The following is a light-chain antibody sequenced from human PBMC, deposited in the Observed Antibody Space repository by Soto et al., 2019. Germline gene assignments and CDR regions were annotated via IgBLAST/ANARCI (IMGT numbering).Light chain of an antibody. J-gene: IGKJ1*01. Sequence: IVLTQSPGTLSLSPGERATLSCRASQSVSNNYLAWYQQKPGQAPRLLIYGASNRATGIPERFSGSGSGTDFTLSISRMAAEDFAVYYCQQYGSPGTFGQGTKV. CDR3: QQYGSPGT. CDR2: GAS. CDR1: QSVSNNY. V-gene: IGKV3-20*01.